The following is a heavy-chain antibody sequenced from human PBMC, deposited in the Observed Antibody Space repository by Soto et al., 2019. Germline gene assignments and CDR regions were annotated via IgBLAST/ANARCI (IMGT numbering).Heavy chain of an antibody. Sequence: GGSLRLSCAASGFTFSSYDMHWVRQATGKGLEWVSAIGTAGDTYYPGSVKGRFTISRENAKNSLYLQMNSLRAGDTAVYYCARDGSAGSYSNWFDPWGQGTLVTVSS. CDR3: ARDGSAGSYSNWFDP. CDR1: GFTFSSYD. CDR2: IGTAGDT. V-gene: IGHV3-13*01. J-gene: IGHJ5*02. D-gene: IGHD3-10*01.